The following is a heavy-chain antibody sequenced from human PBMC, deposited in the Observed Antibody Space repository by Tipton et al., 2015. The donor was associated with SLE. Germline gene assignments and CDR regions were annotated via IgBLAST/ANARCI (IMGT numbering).Heavy chain of an antibody. D-gene: IGHD3-3*01. CDR3: ARDGPYYDFWSGMGAFDI. Sequence: TLSLTCTVSGGSISTFYWTWIRQPPGKGLEWIGYIFYSDNTNYNPSLKSRVTISVDTSKNQFSLKLRSVTAADTAVYYCARDGPYYDFWSGMGAFDIWGQGTMVTVSS. J-gene: IGHJ3*02. CDR1: GGSISTFY. V-gene: IGHV4-59*12. CDR2: IFYSDNT.